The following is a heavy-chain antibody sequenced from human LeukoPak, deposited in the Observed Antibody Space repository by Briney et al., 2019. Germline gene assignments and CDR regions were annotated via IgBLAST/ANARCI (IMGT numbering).Heavy chain of an antibody. J-gene: IGHJ4*02. Sequence: SETLSLTCTVSGGSISSYYWSWIRQPPGKGLEWIGYIYYSGSTNYNPSLKSRVTISVETSKNEFSLKLRSVTAADTAVYYCARDLLTGSSGYLDDYWGQGTLVTVSS. CDR2: IYYSGST. D-gene: IGHD3-22*01. V-gene: IGHV4-59*01. CDR3: ARDLLTGSSGYLDDY. CDR1: GGSISSYY.